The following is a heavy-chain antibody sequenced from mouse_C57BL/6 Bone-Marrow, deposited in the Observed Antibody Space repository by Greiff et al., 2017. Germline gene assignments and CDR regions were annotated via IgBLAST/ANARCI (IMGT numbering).Heavy chain of an antibody. CDR1: GYTFTSYW. D-gene: IGHD1-1*01. V-gene: IGHV1-55*01. Sequence: QVQLQQPGAELVKPGASVKMSCKASGYTFTSYWITWVKQRPGQGLEWIGDIYPGRGSTNYNEKFKSKATLTVDTSSSTAYMQLSSLTSEDSAVYYCARRIPIATVVGGFAYWGQGTLVTVSA. CDR2: IYPGRGST. J-gene: IGHJ3*01. CDR3: ARRIPIATVVGGFAY.